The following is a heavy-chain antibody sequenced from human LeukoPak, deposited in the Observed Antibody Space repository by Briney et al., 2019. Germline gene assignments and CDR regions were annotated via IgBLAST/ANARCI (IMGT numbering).Heavy chain of an antibody. CDR3: ARGDFWSGYPLYCYMDV. V-gene: IGHV1-2*02. J-gene: IGHJ6*03. D-gene: IGHD3-3*01. CDR2: INPNSGGT. Sequence: ASVKVSCKASGYTFTGYYMHWVRQAPGQGLEWMGWINPNSGGTNFAQNFQGRVTMTRDTSINTAYMELSRLRSDDTAVYYCARGDFWSGYPLYCYMDVWGKGTTVTVSS. CDR1: GYTFTGYY.